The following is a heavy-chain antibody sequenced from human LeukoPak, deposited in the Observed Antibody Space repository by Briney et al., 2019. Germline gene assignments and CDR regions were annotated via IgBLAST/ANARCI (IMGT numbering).Heavy chain of an antibody. Sequence: ASVKVSCTASGYTFTGYYMHWVRQAPGQGLEWMGWMNPNSDNTGYAQKFQGRVTMTKDSSIYTAYMELHSLRSEDTAVYYCARGPSYYDFHYWGQGTRVIVS. D-gene: IGHD3-3*01. J-gene: IGHJ4*02. V-gene: IGHV1-8*02. CDR3: ARGPSYYDFHY. CDR1: GYTFTGYY. CDR2: MNPNSDNT.